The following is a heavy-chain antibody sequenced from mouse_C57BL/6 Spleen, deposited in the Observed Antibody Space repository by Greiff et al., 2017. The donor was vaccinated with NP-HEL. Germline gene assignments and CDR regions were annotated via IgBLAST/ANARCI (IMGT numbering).Heavy chain of an antibody. V-gene: IGHV1-50*01. CDR3: ARKRRYYFDY. J-gene: IGHJ2*01. Sequence: QVQLQQPGAELVKPGASVKLSCKASGYTFTSYWMQWVKQRPGQGLEWIGEIDPSDSYTNYNQKFTGKATLTVDTSSSTAYMQLSSLTSEDSAVYYCARKRRYYFDYWGQGTTLTVSS. CDR2: IDPSDSYT. CDR1: GYTFTSYW.